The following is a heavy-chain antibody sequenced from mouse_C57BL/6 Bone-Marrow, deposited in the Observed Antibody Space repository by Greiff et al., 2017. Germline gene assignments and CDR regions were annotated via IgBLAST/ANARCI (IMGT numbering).Heavy chain of an antibody. CDR2: ILPGSGST. J-gene: IGHJ3*01. D-gene: IGHD4-1*01. CDR1: GYTFTGYW. Sequence: VQLQQSGAELMKPGASVKLSCKATGYTFTGYWIEWVKQRPGHGLEWIGEILPGSGSTNYNEKFKGKATFTADTSSNTAYMQLSSLTNEDSTIYYCAREEGEYGGNWAWFAYWGQGTLVTVSA. CDR3: AREEGEYGGNWAWFAY. V-gene: IGHV1-9*01.